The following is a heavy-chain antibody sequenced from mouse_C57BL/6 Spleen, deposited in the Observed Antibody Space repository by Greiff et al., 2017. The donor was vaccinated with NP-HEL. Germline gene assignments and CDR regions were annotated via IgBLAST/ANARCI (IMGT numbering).Heavy chain of an antibody. V-gene: IGHV1-82*01. CDR3: ARSYYGYAMDY. CDR1: GYAFSSSW. D-gene: IGHD1-1*01. CDR2: IYPGDGDT. Sequence: VQLQQSGPELVKPGASVKISCKASGYAFSSSWMNWVKQRPGKGLEWIGRIYPGDGDTNYNGKFKGKATLTADKSSSTAYMQLSSLTSEDSAVYFCARSYYGYAMDYWGQGTSVTVSS. J-gene: IGHJ4*01.